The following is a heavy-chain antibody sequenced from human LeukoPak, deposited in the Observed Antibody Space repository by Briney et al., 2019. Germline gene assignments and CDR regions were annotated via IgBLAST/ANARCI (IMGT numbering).Heavy chain of an antibody. J-gene: IGHJ4*02. Sequence: PSETLSLTCTVSGYSISSGYYWGWIRQPPGKGLEWIGSIYHSGSTYYNPSLTSRVTISVDTSKNQFSLKLSSVTAADTAVYYCATRYYYDSSGYQIFDYWGQGTLVTVSS. V-gene: IGHV4-38-2*02. CDR1: GYSISSGYY. CDR3: ATRYYYDSSGYQIFDY. D-gene: IGHD3-22*01. CDR2: IYHSGST.